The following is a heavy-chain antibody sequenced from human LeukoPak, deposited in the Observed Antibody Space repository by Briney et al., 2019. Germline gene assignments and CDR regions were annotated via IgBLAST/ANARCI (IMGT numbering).Heavy chain of an antibody. CDR3: ARGAYRISWPGIDY. J-gene: IGHJ4*02. V-gene: IGHV3-53*01. D-gene: IGHD3-16*02. CDR2: IYSGGAT. CDR1: GVTVISNF. Sequence: AGSLTLSCAASGVTVISNFLNWVRQSPGRGLEWLSSIYSGGATYYADSVKGRFTISRDHSNNTVSLQMTNLRVEDTAIYYCARGAYRISWPGIDYWGQGTLVTVSS.